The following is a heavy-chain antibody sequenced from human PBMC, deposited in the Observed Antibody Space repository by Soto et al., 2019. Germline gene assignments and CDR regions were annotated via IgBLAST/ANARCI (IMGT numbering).Heavy chain of an antibody. CDR3: ARSRRYYYDTNDLYNEYFQF. CDR2: MNPKSGNT. V-gene: IGHV1-8*02. D-gene: IGHD3-22*01. CDR1: GYTFSTYD. Sequence: QVQLVQSGAEVKKPGASVKVSCKASGYTFSTYDINWVRQATGQGPEWMGWMNPKSGNTGYAQKFQGRLSMTRNTSINTAYMELSSLRSEDAAVYYCARSRRYYYDTNDLYNEYFQFWGQGTLVTVSS. J-gene: IGHJ1*01.